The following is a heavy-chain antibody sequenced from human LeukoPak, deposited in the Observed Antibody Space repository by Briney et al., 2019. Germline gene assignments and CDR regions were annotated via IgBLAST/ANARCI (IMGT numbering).Heavy chain of an antibody. J-gene: IGHJ2*01. CDR1: GGSISSGGYY. CDR2: IYYGGST. V-gene: IGHV4-61*08. Sequence: SETLSPTCTVSGGSISSGGYYWSWIRQHPGKGLEWIGYIYYGGSTNYNPSLKSRVTISVDTSRNQFSLKLSSVTAADTAVYYCARPGNSGWDPSHRYFDLWGRGTLSLSPQ. D-gene: IGHD6-19*01. CDR3: ARPGNSGWDPSHRYFDL.